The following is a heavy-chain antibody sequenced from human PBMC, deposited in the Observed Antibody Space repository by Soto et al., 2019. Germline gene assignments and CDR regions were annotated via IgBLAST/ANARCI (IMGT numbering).Heavy chain of an antibody. J-gene: IGHJ2*01. V-gene: IGHV3-23*01. CDR3: ARKILGSTTRPNYWYFDL. Sequence: EVQVLESGGGLVQPGGSLRLSCAGSGFTFINYAMNWVRQAPGKGLEWVSSISGGGDAAFFPDSVRGRFTISRDNSKNMVTRQMNILGVDDTAVYYCARKILGSTTRPNYWYFDLWGRGTLVTVSS. CDR1: GFTFINYA. D-gene: IGHD7-27*01. CDR2: ISGGGDAA.